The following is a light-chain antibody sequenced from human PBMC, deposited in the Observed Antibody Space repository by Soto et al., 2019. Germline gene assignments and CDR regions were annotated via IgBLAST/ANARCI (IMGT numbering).Light chain of an antibody. J-gene: IGKJ4*01. Sequence: EIVLTQSPATLSLSPGERATLSCRASQYIGGYLAWYQLRPGQGPRLLIFDAASRATGIPDRVSGSGSGTDFTLTISRLEPEDFAVYYCQQRASWPLTFGGVTKVEIK. V-gene: IGKV3-11*01. CDR2: DAA. CDR3: QQRASWPLT. CDR1: QYIGGY.